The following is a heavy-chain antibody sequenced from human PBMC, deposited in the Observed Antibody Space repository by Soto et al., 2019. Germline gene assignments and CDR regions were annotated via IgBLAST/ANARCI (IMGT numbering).Heavy chain of an antibody. D-gene: IGHD6-19*01. CDR1: RVAFSKFI. V-gene: IGHV1-69*01. J-gene: IGHJ6*02. CDR2: IIPIFGTA. CDR3: AKVRYSSPMGYYYGMDV. Sequence: QAQLEQSGGEVKKPGSSVKVSCKASRVAFSKFIVTWVRQAPGRGLEWVGGIIPIFGTANYAQKFQGRVTVTADDSTSTSYMEVNNLRSEDTAVYYYAKVRYSSPMGYYYGMDVWGQGTTVTVSS.